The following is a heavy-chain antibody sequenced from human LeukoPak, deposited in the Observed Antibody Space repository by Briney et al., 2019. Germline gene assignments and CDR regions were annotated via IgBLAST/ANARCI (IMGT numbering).Heavy chain of an antibody. J-gene: IGHJ5*02. Sequence: GASVKVSCKASGYTFTGYYMHWVRQAPGQGLEWMGWINPNSGGTNYAQKFRGRVTMTRDTSISTAYMELSRLRSDDTAVYYCARVRYDFWSGYYSGWFDPWGQGTLVTVSS. CDR1: GYTFTGYY. V-gene: IGHV1-2*02. D-gene: IGHD3-3*01. CDR3: ARVRYDFWSGYYSGWFDP. CDR2: INPNSGGT.